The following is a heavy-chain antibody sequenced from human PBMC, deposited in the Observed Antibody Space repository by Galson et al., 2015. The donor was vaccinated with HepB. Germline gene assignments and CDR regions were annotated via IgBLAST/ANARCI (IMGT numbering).Heavy chain of an antibody. V-gene: IGHV4-34*01. Sequence: ETLSLTCAVYGGSFSGYYWSWIRQPPGKGLEWIGEINHSGSTNYNPSLKSRVTISVDTSKNQFSLKLSSVTAADTAVYYCARGRRFDYWGQGTLVTVSS. CDR2: INHSGST. CDR1: GGSFSGYY. J-gene: IGHJ4*02. CDR3: ARGRRFDY.